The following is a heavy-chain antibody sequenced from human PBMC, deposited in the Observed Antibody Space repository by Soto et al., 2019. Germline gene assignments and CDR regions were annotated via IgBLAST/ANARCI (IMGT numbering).Heavy chain of an antibody. CDR1: GFTFSSYG. D-gene: IGHD3-3*01. V-gene: IGHV3-33*01. CDR2: IWYDGSNK. J-gene: IGHJ6*02. Sequence: QVQLVESGGGVVQPGRSPRLSCAASGFTFSSYGMHWVRQAPGKGLEWVAVIWYDGSNKYYADSVKGRFTISRDNSKNTLYLQMNSLRAEDTAVYYCARGDWSGFYYYYGMDVWGQGTTVTVSS. CDR3: ARGDWSGFYYYYGMDV.